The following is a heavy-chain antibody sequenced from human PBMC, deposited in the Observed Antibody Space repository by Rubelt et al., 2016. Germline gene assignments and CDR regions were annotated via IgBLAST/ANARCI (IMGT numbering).Heavy chain of an antibody. Sequence: GTLSLTCAVYGGSFSGYYWSWIRQPPGKGLEWIGEINHSGSTNYNPSLKSRVTISVDTSKNQFSLKLSSVTAADTAVYYCARVRDYGSGSYLVWGQGTTVTVSS. CDR3: ARVRDYGSGSYLV. CDR2: INHSGST. D-gene: IGHD3-10*01. CDR1: GGSFSGYY. J-gene: IGHJ6*02. V-gene: IGHV4-34*01.